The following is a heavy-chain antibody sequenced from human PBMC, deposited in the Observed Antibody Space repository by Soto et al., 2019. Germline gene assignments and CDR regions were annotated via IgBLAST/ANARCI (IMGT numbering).Heavy chain of an antibody. CDR2: ISYDGSNK. V-gene: IGHV3-30-3*01. CDR1: GFTFSTYA. J-gene: IGHJ4*02. Sequence: QVPLVESGGGVVQPGRSLRLSCAASGFTFSTYAMHWVRQAPGKGLEWVAVISYDGSNKYYADSVKGRFTISRDNSKNTLYLQMNSLRVEDTAVFYCARVGARYCSGGSCYSPDYWGQGTLVTVSS. D-gene: IGHD2-15*01. CDR3: ARVGARYCSGGSCYSPDY.